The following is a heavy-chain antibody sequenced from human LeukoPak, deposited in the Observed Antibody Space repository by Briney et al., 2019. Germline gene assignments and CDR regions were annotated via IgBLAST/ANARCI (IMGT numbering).Heavy chain of an antibody. CDR1: GLTFSSYA. J-gene: IGHJ4*02. D-gene: IGHD6-19*01. CDR2: ISGSGGST. Sequence: QPGGSLRLSCAASGLTFSSYAMSWVRQAPGKGLEWVSAISGSGGSTYYADSVKGRFTISRDNSKNTLYLQMNSLRAEDTAVYYCAKGKGQWPMELVYWGQGTLVTVSS. CDR3: AKGKGQWPMELVY. V-gene: IGHV3-23*01.